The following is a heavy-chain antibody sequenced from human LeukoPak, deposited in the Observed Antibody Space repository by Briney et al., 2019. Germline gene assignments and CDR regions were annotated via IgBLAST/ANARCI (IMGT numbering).Heavy chain of an antibody. CDR2: IKSKTDRGTI. J-gene: IGHJ4*02. D-gene: IGHD4-17*01. CDR3: TTGFSTGN. Sequence: GESLRLSCVVSGFTFSDAWMSWVRQAPGKGREWVGRIKSKTDRGTIDYAAPVQGRFTISRDDSKNTLHLQMNSLKIEDTAVYYCTTGFSTGNWGEGTLVTVSS. CDR1: GFTFSDAW. V-gene: IGHV3-15*01.